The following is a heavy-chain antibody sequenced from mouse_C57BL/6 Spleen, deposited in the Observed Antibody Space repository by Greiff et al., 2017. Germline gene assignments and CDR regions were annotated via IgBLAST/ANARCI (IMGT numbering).Heavy chain of an antibody. CDR1: GYTFTSYS. CDR2: INPSSGYT. Sequence: VQLQQSGAELAKPGASVKMSCKASGYTFTSYSMNWVKQRPGQGLEWIGYINPSSGYTKYNQKFKDKATLTADKSSSTAYMQLSSLTSEESAVYYCARVSPLGLVGYFDVWGKGTTVTVSS. J-gene: IGHJ1*03. V-gene: IGHV1-4*01. D-gene: IGHD4-1*01. CDR3: ARVSPLGLVGYFDV.